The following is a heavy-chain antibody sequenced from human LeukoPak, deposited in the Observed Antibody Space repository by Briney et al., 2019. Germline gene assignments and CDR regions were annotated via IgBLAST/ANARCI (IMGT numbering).Heavy chain of an antibody. CDR1: GFTVSNKY. J-gene: IGHJ4*02. CDR3: ATEAAVD. CDR2: IYSGGGT. D-gene: IGHD2-15*01. V-gene: IGHV3-66*01. Sequence: PGGSLRLSCAASGFTVSNKYMHWVRQAPGKGLEWVSSIYSGGGTYYADSVKGRFTISRDNSKNTLNLQMNSRRTEDKAVYYCATEAAVDWGQGTLVTVSS.